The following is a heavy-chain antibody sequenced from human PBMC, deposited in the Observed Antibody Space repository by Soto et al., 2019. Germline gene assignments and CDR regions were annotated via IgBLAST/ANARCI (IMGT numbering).Heavy chain of an antibody. D-gene: IGHD2-2*01. V-gene: IGHV3-73*02. CDR3: TRREGYCSSTNCPNWFDP. CDR1: GFTFSGSA. Sequence: EVQLVESGGGLVQPGGSLKLSCAASGFTFSGSAMHWVRQASGKGLEWVGRIRSKSNSYATEYAASVKGRFTISRDDSKNTSYLQMNSLNSDDTAVYYCTRREGYCSSTNCPNWFDPWGQGTLVTVSS. CDR2: IRSKSNSYAT. J-gene: IGHJ5*02.